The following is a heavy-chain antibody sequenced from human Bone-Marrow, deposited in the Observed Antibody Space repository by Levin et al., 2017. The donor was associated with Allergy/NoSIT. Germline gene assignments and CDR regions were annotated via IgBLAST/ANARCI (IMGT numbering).Heavy chain of an antibody. V-gene: IGHV1-18*01. D-gene: IGHD5-24*01. CDR1: GYNFPNFA. J-gene: IGHJ5*02. CDR3: ARSWEMATRGFDP. Sequence: ASVKVSCKASGYNFPNFAISWVRQAPGQGLEWMGWITPYNGNTNSAQKFQGRVTMTTDISTSTAYMQVRSLSSDDTAVYYCARSWEMATRGFDPWGQGTLVTVSS. CDR2: ITPYNGNT.